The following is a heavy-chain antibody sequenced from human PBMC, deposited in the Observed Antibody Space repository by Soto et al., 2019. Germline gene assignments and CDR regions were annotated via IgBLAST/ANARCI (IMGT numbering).Heavy chain of an antibody. CDR2: IWYDESNK. D-gene: IGHD1-26*01. CDR3: ARAGLLLDY. CDR1: GFNFSSYG. Sequence: QVQLVESGGGVVQPGRSLRLSCAASGFNFSSYGMHWVRQGPGKGLEWVAVIWYDESNKKYADSVKGRFTITRVISKNSVDLHVNSRGADDTAVYCCARAGLLLDYWGQGTLVTASS. V-gene: IGHV3-33*01. J-gene: IGHJ4*02.